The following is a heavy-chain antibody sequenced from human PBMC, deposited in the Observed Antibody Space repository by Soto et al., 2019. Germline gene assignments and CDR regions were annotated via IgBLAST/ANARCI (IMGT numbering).Heavy chain of an antibody. V-gene: IGHV6-1*01. CDR1: GDSVSSNSAA. J-gene: IGHJ6*02. Sequence: SQTLSLPCAISGDSVSSNSAAWNLIRQSPSRGLEWLGRTYYRSKWYNDYAVSVKSRITINPDTSKNQFSLQLNSVTPEDTAVYYCARDRYYGSGSWPYGMDVWGQGTTVTVSS. CDR3: ARDRYYGSGSWPYGMDV. D-gene: IGHD3-10*01. CDR2: TYYRSKWYN.